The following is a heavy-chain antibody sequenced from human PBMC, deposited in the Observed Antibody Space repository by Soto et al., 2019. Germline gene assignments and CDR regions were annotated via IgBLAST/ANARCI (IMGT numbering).Heavy chain of an antibody. CDR2: VHYRRNT. CDR3: AREIRAADDFDY. Sequence: QIQLHESGPGLVKPSQTLSLTCTVSGGSIRSGDYYWSWLRQTPERGLEWCGYVHYRRNTFYNPALKSGSTISLLTPRNQSPLTLSSVTAADSAVYYCAREIRAADDFDYWGQGALVSVSS. V-gene: IGHV4-30-4*01. D-gene: IGHD6-13*01. J-gene: IGHJ4*02. CDR1: GGSIRSGDYY.